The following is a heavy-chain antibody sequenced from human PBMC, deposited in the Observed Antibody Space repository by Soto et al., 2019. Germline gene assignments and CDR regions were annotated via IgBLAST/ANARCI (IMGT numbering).Heavy chain of an antibody. CDR3: ARGRRAMVRGVNYYFDY. V-gene: IGHV1-8*01. J-gene: IGHJ4*02. CDR2: TNPNSGNT. CDR1: GYTFTSYD. D-gene: IGHD3-10*01. Sequence: ASVKVSCKASGYTFTSYDINWVRQATGQGLEWMEWTNPNSGNTGYAQKIQGRVTMTRNTSISTAYLELSSLRSEDTAVYYCARGRRAMVRGVNYYFDYWGQGTLVTVSS.